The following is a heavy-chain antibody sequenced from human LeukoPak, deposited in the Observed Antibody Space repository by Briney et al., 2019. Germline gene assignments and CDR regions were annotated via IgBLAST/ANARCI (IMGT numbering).Heavy chain of an antibody. CDR1: GFTFSSDG. V-gene: IGHV3-23*01. Sequence: GGSLRLSCAASGFTFSSDGMSWVRQAPGKGLGWGSGISGGGGSTDYADSVKGRFTISRDNSKNTLYLQMNSLRAEDTAVYYCARDRRETMITFGGVMTAGWFDPWGQGTLVTVSS. CDR2: ISGGGGST. CDR3: ARDRRETMITFGGVMTAGWFDP. D-gene: IGHD3-16*01. J-gene: IGHJ5*02.